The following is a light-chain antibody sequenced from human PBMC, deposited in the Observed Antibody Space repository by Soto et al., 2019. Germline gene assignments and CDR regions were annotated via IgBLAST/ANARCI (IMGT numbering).Light chain of an antibody. CDR1: AGAVTSAYY. J-gene: IGLJ2*01. CDR3: LLYYGGAQVL. CDR2: STS. Sequence: QAVVTQERSLTVSPGGTGTLTCASSAGAVTSAYYTNWLQQKPGQAPRALIYSTSEKHSWTPARFSGSLLGGKAALTLSAAQPEDEADYYCLLYYGGAQVLFGGGTKLTVL. V-gene: IGLV7-43*01.